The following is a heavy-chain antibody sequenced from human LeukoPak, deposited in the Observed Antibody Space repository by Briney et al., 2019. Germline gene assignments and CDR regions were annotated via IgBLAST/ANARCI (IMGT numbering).Heavy chain of an antibody. D-gene: IGHD2-8*01. CDR3: ARVASPSAYCTNGVCWYWFDP. J-gene: IGHJ5*02. V-gene: IGHV3-11*04. Sequence: GGSLRLSCAASGFTFSDYYMSWIRQAPGKGLEWVSYISSSGSTIYYADSVKGRFTISRDNAKNSLYLQMNSLRAEDTAVYYCARVASPSAYCTNGVCWYWFDPWGQGTLVTVSS. CDR2: ISSSGSTI. CDR1: GFTFSDYY.